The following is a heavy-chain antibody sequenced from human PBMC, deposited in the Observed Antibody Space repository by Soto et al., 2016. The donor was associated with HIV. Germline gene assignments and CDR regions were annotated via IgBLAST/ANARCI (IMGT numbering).Heavy chain of an antibody. J-gene: IGHJ4*02. CDR3: ARDRRGYCSGGSCYPYYFDY. Sequence: QVQLVQSGAEVKKPGASVKVSCKASGYTFTSYGISWVRQAPGQGLEWMGWISAYNGNTNYAQKLQDRVTMTTDTSTSTAYMELRNLRSDDTAVYYCARDRRGYCSGGSCYPYYFDYWARERWSPSPQ. V-gene: IGHV1-18*01. CDR2: ISAYNGNT. CDR1: GYTFTSYG. D-gene: IGHD2-15*01.